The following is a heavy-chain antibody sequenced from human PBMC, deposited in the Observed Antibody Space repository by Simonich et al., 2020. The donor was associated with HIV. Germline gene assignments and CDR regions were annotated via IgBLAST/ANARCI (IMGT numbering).Heavy chain of an antibody. J-gene: IGHJ4*02. Sequence: QVQLVESGGGVVQPGRSLRLSCAASGFTFSSCGMHWVRQAPGKGLEGVAVIWYDGSNKYYADSVQGRFTISRDNSKNTLYLQMNSLRAEDTAMYYCAKVTPRGGYVFDYWGQGTLVTVSS. CDR2: IWYDGSNK. CDR3: AKVTPRGGYVFDY. V-gene: IGHV3-30*18. CDR1: GFTFSSCG. D-gene: IGHD5-12*01.